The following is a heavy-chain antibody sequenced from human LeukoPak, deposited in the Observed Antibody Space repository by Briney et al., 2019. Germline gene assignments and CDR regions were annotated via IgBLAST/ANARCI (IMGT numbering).Heavy chain of an antibody. D-gene: IGHD3-3*01. V-gene: IGHV1-18*01. Sequence: GASVKASCKASGYTFTSYGISWVRQAPGQGLEWMGWISAYNGNTNYAQKLQGRVTMTTDTSTSTAYMELRSLRSDDTAVYYCARVYSVYDFWSGYYTGMWDYWGQGTLVTVSS. CDR1: GYTFTSYG. J-gene: IGHJ4*02. CDR2: ISAYNGNT. CDR3: ARVYSVYDFWSGYYTGMWDY.